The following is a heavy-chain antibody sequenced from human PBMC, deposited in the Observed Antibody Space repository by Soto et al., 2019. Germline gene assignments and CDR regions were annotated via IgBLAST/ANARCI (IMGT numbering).Heavy chain of an antibody. V-gene: IGHV5-10-1*03. Sequence: EVQLVQSGAEVKKPGESLRISCKGSGYSFTSYWISWVRQMPGKGLEWMGRIDPSDSYTNYSPSFQGHVTISADKSISTAYLQWSSLKASDTAMYYCARHPDGDYVLVSYWYFDLWGRGTLVTVSS. J-gene: IGHJ2*01. CDR2: IDPSDSYT. CDR3: ARHPDGDYVLVSYWYFDL. D-gene: IGHD4-17*01. CDR1: GYSFTSYW.